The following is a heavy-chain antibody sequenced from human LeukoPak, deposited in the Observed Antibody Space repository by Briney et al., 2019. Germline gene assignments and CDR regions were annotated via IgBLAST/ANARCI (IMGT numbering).Heavy chain of an antibody. CDR2: VSGRGDAT. D-gene: IGHD2-8*02. CDR3: AREVGHMDIVLGDEGYYYYYMDV. Sequence: PGGSLRLSCAASGFTFNNYAMTWVRQAPGKGLEWVSAVSGRGDATYYADSVKGRFTISRDDSKNTLYLQMNSLRAEDTAVYYCAREVGHMDIVLGDEGYYYYYMDVWGKGTTVTVSS. CDR1: GFTFNNYA. J-gene: IGHJ6*03. V-gene: IGHV3-23*01.